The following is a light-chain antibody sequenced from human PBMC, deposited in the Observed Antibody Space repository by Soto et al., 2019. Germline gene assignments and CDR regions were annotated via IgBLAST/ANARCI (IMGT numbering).Light chain of an antibody. CDR1: QSIGTS. Sequence: EIVLTQSPATLSLSPGERATLSCRASQSIGTSLDWYQQKPGQVPRLLIFDAFDRATGMPARFSGGGSGTDFTLTISNLEPDDFAVYYCQQRSQWPLTFGGGTKVEIK. CDR3: QQRSQWPLT. V-gene: IGKV3-11*01. J-gene: IGKJ4*01. CDR2: DAF.